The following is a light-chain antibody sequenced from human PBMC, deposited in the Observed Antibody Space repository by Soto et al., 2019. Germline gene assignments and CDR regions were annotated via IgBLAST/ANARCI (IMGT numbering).Light chain of an antibody. Sequence: QSALTQPVSVSGSLGQSITISCTGSSSDIGNNNYVSWYQQHPLKTPKLIIYEVSKRPSGVSNRFSGSKSGNTASLTISGLQAEDEADYYCSSYTSSNTLVFGGGTKLTVL. CDR2: EVS. J-gene: IGLJ2*01. CDR3: SSYTSSNTLV. V-gene: IGLV2-14*01. CDR1: SSDIGNNNY.